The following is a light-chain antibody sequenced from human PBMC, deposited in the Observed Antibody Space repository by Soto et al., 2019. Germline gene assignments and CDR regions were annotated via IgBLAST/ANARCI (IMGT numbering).Light chain of an antibody. CDR2: AVS. J-gene: IGLJ2*01. Sequence: QSALTQTASVSGSPGQSITISCTGTSSDVGGYNYVSWYQQHPGKAPKVIIYAVSNRPSGVSNRFSGSKSGNTASLTISGLRADDEADYYCSSYIRGNTREFGGGTKLTVL. CDR1: SSDVGGYNY. CDR3: SSYIRGNTRE. V-gene: IGLV2-14*01.